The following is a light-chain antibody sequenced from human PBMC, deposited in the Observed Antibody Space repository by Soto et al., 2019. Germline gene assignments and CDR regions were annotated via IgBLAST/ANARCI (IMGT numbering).Light chain of an antibody. CDR2: DAA. CDR3: QQTSSAPFA. J-gene: IGKJ3*01. Sequence: DIQMTQSPYSLPAAVGDRVTIACRASQNINTYLNWYQQKPGKAPKLLMFDAASLQSGVPSRFSGSGSRTDFTLTITSLQPEDFATYYCQQTSSAPFAFGPGTRWISN. V-gene: IGKV1-39*01. CDR1: QNINTY.